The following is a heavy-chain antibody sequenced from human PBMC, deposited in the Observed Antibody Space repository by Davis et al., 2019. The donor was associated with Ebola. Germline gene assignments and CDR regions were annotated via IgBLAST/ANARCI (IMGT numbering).Heavy chain of an antibody. V-gene: IGHV4-59*01. Sequence: MPGGSLRLSCTVSGGPITSYQWNWVRQSPGKGLEWLGSIHSSGTTNYNPSLKSRVTISMDTSQNQFSLRLNSVTPADTAVYYCAKDNPLRWFGPWGQGTLVTVSS. D-gene: IGHD1-14*01. CDR1: GGPITSYQ. J-gene: IGHJ5*02. CDR2: IHSSGTT. CDR3: AKDNPLRWFGP.